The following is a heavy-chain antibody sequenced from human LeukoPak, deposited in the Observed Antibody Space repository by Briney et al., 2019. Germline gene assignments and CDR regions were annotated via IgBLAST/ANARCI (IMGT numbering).Heavy chain of an antibody. Sequence: ASETLSLTCTVSGGSVSSTEFYWGWIRQPPGKGLQWIGDIYYTGSTYYNPSLNSRVTMSVDTSQDQFSLKMTSLTAADTAVYYCARLSKGRYFDYIFDYWGQGTLVTVSS. J-gene: IGHJ4*02. CDR1: GGSVSSTEFY. V-gene: IGHV4-39*01. CDR3: ARLSKGRYFDYIFDY. CDR2: IYYTGST. D-gene: IGHD3-9*01.